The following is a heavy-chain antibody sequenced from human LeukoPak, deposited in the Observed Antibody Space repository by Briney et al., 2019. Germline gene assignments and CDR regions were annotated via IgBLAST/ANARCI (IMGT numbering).Heavy chain of an antibody. J-gene: IGHJ4*02. CDR1: GFTFDDYA. CDR2: ISWNSGSI. Sequence: GGSLRLSCAASGFTFDDYAMHWVRQAPGKGLEWVSGISWNSGSIGYADSVKGRFTISRDNAKNSLYLQMNSLRAEDTALYYCAKDYYYDSSGYPDYWGQGALVTVSS. V-gene: IGHV3-9*01. CDR3: AKDYYYDSSGYPDY. D-gene: IGHD3-22*01.